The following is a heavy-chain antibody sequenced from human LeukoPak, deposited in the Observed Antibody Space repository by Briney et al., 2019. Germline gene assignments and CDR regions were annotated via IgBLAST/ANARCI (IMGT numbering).Heavy chain of an antibody. Sequence: SQTLSHTRTDSGDSMSRGGYYWSWARHHPGKCLEWLGFIYHSGTTFYNASLEGRAAISVDTSQNQFSLKLTSVTAADTAVYYCARAVDYRKYFDYWGQGTLVTVSS. D-gene: IGHD4-11*01. CDR1: GDSMSRGGYY. CDR2: IYHSGTT. CDR3: ARAVDYRKYFDY. J-gene: IGHJ4*02. V-gene: IGHV4-31*03.